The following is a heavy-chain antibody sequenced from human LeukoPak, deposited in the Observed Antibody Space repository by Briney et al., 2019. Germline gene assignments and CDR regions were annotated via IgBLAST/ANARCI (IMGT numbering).Heavy chain of an antibody. CDR2: ISAYNGNT. D-gene: IGHD3-3*01. CDR1: GGTFSSYA. J-gene: IGHJ6*03. Sequence: GASVKVSCKASGGTFSSYAISWVRQAPGQGLEWMGWISAYNGNTNYAQELQGRVTMTTDTSTSTAYMELRSLRSDDTAVYYCARADYDFWSGYLFAHRYYYYMDVWGKGTTVTVSS. V-gene: IGHV1-18*01. CDR3: ARADYDFWSGYLFAHRYYYYMDV.